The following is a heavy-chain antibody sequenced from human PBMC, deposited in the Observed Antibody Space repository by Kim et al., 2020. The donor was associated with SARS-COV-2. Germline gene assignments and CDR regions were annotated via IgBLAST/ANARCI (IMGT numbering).Heavy chain of an antibody. Sequence: SQTLSLTCAISGDSVSSNSAAWNWIRQSPSRGPEWLGRTYYRSKWYNDYAVSVKSRITINPDTSKNQFSLQLNSVTPEDTAVYYCARGKYSSGWFRNPNWFDPWGQGTLVTVSS. D-gene: IGHD6-19*01. CDR3: ARGKYSSGWFRNPNWFDP. V-gene: IGHV6-1*01. J-gene: IGHJ5*02. CDR2: TYYRSKWYN. CDR1: GDSVSSNSAA.